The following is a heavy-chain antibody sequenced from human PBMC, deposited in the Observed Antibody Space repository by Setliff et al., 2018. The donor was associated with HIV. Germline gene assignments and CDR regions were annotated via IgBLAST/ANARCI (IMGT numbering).Heavy chain of an antibody. Sequence: GGSLRLSCTTSGFTFSSYAMNWVRQAPGKGLEWVSAIVGGASSTVYADSVKGRFTISRDNSKNTLYLQMNSLRPEDTAIYYCAKLAPSYSSGKDDFWGQGTLVTVSS. CDR2: IVGGASST. D-gene: IGHD6-19*01. V-gene: IGHV3-23*01. CDR1: GFTFSSYA. CDR3: AKLAPSYSSGKDDF. J-gene: IGHJ4*02.